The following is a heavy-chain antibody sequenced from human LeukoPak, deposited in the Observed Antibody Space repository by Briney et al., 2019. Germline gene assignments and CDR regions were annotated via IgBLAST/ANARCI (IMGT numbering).Heavy chain of an antibody. CDR2: ISSSSSYI. CDR1: GFTFSSYS. J-gene: IGHJ3*02. Sequence: GGSLRLSCAASGFTFSSYSMNWVRQAPGKGLEWVSSISSSSSYIYYADSVKGRFTISRDNAKNSLYLQMNSLRAEDTAVYYCARDRGKRKWIQLSDAFDIWGQGTMVTVSS. V-gene: IGHV3-21*01. D-gene: IGHD5-18*01. CDR3: ARDRGKRKWIQLSDAFDI.